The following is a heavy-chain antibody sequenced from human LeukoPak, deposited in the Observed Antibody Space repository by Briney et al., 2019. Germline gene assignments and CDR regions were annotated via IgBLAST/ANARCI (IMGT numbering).Heavy chain of an antibody. J-gene: IGHJ4*02. V-gene: IGHV3-21*01. D-gene: IGHD6-19*01. CDR3: ARDSVAGTGDY. CDR2: ISSSSSYI. Sequence: GGSLRLSCAASGFTFSSYSMNWVRQAPGKGLEWVSSISSSSSYIYYADSVKGRFTISRDNAKNSLYLQMNSPRAEDTAVYYCARDSVAGTGDYWGQGTLVTVSS. CDR1: GFTFSSYS.